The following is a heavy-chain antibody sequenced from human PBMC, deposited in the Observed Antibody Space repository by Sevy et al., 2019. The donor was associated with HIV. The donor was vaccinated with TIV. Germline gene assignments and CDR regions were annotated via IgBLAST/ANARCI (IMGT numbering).Heavy chain of an antibody. V-gene: IGHV3-7*01. CDR1: GFTFSFYW. D-gene: IGHD3-3*02. CDR3: ARESLGINIFGVVTD. CDR2: LKQDGSDK. J-gene: IGHJ4*02. Sequence: GGSLRLSCAASGFTFSFYWMSWVRQAPGKGLEWVASLKQDGSDKYYVDSVKGRFTVSRDNAKSSVYLQMNSLRAEDTAVYYCARESLGINIFGVVTDWGQGTLVTVSS.